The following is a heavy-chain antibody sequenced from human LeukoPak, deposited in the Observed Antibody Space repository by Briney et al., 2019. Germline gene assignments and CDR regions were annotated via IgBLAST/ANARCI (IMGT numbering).Heavy chain of an antibody. Sequence: GGSLRLSCAASGFTFNFYAMTWVRQAPGKGLEWLSTVSSSGSSTYYASSVKGRFTISRDNSKNTLYLQMNSLRAEDTAIYYCARDSTALPGTYFDYWGQGTLVTVSS. J-gene: IGHJ4*02. CDR3: ARDSTALPGTYFDY. CDR1: GFTFNFYA. V-gene: IGHV3-23*01. D-gene: IGHD1-26*01. CDR2: VSSSGSST.